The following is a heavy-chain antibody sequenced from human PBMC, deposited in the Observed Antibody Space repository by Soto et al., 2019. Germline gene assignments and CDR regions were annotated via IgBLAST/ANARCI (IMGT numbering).Heavy chain of an antibody. CDR2: VHHSWGS. Sequence: QVQLQESGPGLVKPSETLSLSCTVSGGSISSYYWSWFRQSPGKRMEWIGYVHHSWGSSYNPSLQSQVAISLDTSKSQYSLTVTSVTATDTAVYYCARQGFVPLHGLVDVWGQGTTVTVSS. J-gene: IGHJ6*02. V-gene: IGHV4-59*08. D-gene: IGHD3-10*01. CDR1: GGSISSYY. CDR3: ARQGFVPLHGLVDV.